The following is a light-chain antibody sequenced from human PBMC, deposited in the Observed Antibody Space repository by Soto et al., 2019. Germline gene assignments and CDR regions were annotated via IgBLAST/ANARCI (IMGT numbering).Light chain of an antibody. V-gene: IGKV3-20*01. CDR2: GAS. Sequence: EIVLTQSPGTLSLSPGERATLSCRASQSVSSSYLGWYQQKPGQAPRLLIYGASSRATGIPDRFSGSGSGTDFTLTISRLEPEEFAVYYCQHYGSSPLTFGGGTKGEIK. CDR3: QHYGSSPLT. J-gene: IGKJ4*01. CDR1: QSVSSSY.